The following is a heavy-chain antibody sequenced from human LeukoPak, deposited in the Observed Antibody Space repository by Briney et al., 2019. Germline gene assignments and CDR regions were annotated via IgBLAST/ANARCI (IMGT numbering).Heavy chain of an antibody. V-gene: IGHV4-59*01. D-gene: IGHD1-26*01. Sequence: SETLSLTCTVSGGSISSYYWSWIRQPPGKGLEWIGYIYYSGSTNYNPSLKGRVTISVDTSKNQFSLKLSSVTAADTAVYYCARVGSYSDWFDPWGQGTLVTVSS. CDR3: ARVGSYSDWFDP. J-gene: IGHJ5*02. CDR2: IYYSGST. CDR1: GGSISSYY.